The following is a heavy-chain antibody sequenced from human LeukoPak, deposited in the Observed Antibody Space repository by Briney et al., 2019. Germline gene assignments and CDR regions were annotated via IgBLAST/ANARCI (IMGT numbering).Heavy chain of an antibody. CDR2: ISGSGGST. CDR1: GFTFSSYA. Sequence: PGGSLRLSCAASGFTFSSYAMSWVRQAPGKGLEWVSAISGSGGSTYYADSVKGRFTISRDNSKNTLYLQMNSLRAEDTAAYYCAKDSRVRGLPDYYYYMDVWGKGTTVTVSS. D-gene: IGHD2-21*02. V-gene: IGHV3-23*01. CDR3: AKDSRVRGLPDYYYYMDV. J-gene: IGHJ6*03.